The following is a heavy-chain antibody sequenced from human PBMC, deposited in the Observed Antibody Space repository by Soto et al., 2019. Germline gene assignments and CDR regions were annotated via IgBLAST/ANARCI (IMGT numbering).Heavy chain of an antibody. J-gene: IGHJ4*02. CDR2: FQVSDLNT. D-gene: IGHD1-1*01. Sequence: PGGSLRLSCAVSVLTFTSLHLSWVRQPPGKWLEWFSAFQVSDLNTXXADSVRGPXTISRYISKYTXFLQMXSLSAEDTAVYLCVTHSWNYWRQGTLVTVSS. CDR3: VTHSWNY. V-gene: IGHV3-23*05. CDR1: VLTFTSLH.